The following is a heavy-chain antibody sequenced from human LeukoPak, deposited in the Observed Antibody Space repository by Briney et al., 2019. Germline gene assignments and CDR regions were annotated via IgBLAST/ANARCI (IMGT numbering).Heavy chain of an antibody. CDR1: GYTFAGYY. CDR3: ATRLRFLEWLSL. V-gene: IGHV1-2*06. Sequence: ASVKVSCKASGYTFAGYYMHWVRQAPGQGLEWMGRINPNSGGTNYAQKFQGRVAMTRDTSISTAYMELSRLRSDDTAVYYCATRLRFLEWLSLWGQGTLVTVSS. D-gene: IGHD3-3*01. J-gene: IGHJ4*02. CDR2: INPNSGGT.